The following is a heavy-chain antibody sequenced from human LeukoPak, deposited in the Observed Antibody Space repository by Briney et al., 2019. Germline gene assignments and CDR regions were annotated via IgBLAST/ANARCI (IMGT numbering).Heavy chain of an antibody. J-gene: IGHJ2*01. CDR2: IYYSGST. V-gene: IGHV4-28*01. Sequence: RSSDTLSLTCAVSGYSISSSNWWGWIRQPPGKGLEWIGYIYYSGSTYYNPSLKSRVTMSVDTSKNQFSLKLNFVTAADTAVYYCARQSQEWSSGWPENYWYFDLWGRGTLVTVSS. CDR1: GYSISSSNW. D-gene: IGHD6-19*01. CDR3: ARQSQEWSSGWPENYWYFDL.